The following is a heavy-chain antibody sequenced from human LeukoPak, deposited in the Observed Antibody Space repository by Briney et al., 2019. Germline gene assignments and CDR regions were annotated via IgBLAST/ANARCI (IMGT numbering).Heavy chain of an antibody. V-gene: IGHV4-59*01. Sequence: SETLSLTCTVSGGSISSYYWSWIRQPPGKGLEWIGYIYYSGSTNYNPSLKSRVTISVDTSKNQFSLKLSSVTAADTAVYYCARDPALGLLSTFDYWGQGTLVTVSS. D-gene: IGHD5-18*01. CDR1: GGSISSYY. CDR3: ARDPALGLLSTFDY. J-gene: IGHJ4*02. CDR2: IYYSGST.